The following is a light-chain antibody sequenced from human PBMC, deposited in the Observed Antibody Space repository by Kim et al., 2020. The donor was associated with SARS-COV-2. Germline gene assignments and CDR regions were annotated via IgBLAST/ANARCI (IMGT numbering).Light chain of an antibody. CDR2: GKN. CDR3: NSRDTNDNVV. CDR1: SLRSYY. Sequence: VALGQTARITCQGGSLRSYYAPWYQQKPGQAPILVIYGKNNRPSGIPDRFSGSSSGNTASLTITGTQAGDEADYYCNSRDTNDNVVFGGGTQLTVL. J-gene: IGLJ2*01. V-gene: IGLV3-19*01.